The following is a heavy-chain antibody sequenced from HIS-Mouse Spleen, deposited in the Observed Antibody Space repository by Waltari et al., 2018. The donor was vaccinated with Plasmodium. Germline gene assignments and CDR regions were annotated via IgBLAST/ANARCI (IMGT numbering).Heavy chain of an antibody. CDR1: GGSISSSSYY. CDR3: ARVGRGYSGYDSVVVGY. Sequence: QLQLQESGPGLVKPSETLSLTCTVSGGSISSSSYYWGWIRQPPGKGLEWIGSIYYSGSTSHNPSLKSRVTISVDTSKNQFSLKLSSVTAADTAVYYCARVGRGYSGYDSVVVGYWGQGTLVTVSS. V-gene: IGHV4-39*07. J-gene: IGHJ4*02. D-gene: IGHD5-12*01. CDR2: IYYSGST.